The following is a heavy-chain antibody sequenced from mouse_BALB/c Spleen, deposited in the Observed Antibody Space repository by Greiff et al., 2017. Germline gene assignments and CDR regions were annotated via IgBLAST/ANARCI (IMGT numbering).Heavy chain of an antibody. CDR1: GFSLTSYG. Sequence: VKLMESGPGLVAPSQSLSITCTVSGFSLTSYGVHWVRQPPGKGLEWLGVIWAGGSTNYNSALMSRLSISKDNSKSQVFLKMNSLQTDDTAMYYCARGGGFAYWGQGTLVTVSA. CDR3: ARGGGFAY. CDR2: IWAGGST. V-gene: IGHV2-9*02. J-gene: IGHJ3*01.